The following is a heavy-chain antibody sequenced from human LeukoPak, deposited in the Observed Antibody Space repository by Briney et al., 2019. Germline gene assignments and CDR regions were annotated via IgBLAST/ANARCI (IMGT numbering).Heavy chain of an antibody. D-gene: IGHD6-13*01. CDR2: ISYDGSNK. CDR3: ARDPKRGPRSLVRGKLDY. V-gene: IGHV3-30-3*01. Sequence: GRSLRLSCAASGFTFSSYAMHWVHQAPGKGLEWVAVISYDGSNKYYADSVKGRFTISRDNSKNTLYLQMNSLRAEDTAVYYCARDPKRGPRSLVRGKLDYWGQGTLVTVSS. CDR1: GFTFSSYA. J-gene: IGHJ4*02.